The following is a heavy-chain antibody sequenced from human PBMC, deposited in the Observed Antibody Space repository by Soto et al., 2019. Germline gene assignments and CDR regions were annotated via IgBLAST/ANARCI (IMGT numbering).Heavy chain of an antibody. V-gene: IGHV3-7*05. D-gene: IGHD3-22*01. J-gene: IGHJ4*01. CDR3: TTDSYSTMIVVRFDY. Sequence: KGLEWVANIKHDGSEKYYVDSVKGRFTISRDDAKNSLYLQMNSLKTEDTGIYYCTTDSYSTMIVVRFDYWGHGTLVTVSS. CDR2: IKHDGSEK.